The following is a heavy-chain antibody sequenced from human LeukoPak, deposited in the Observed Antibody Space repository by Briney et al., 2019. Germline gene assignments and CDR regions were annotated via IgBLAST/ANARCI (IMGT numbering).Heavy chain of an antibody. J-gene: IGHJ4*02. CDR3: AKDRETTSSGTFDY. V-gene: IGHV3-30*18. Sequence: GGSLRLSCAASGFTFSSYGMHCVRQAPGKGLEWVAFIAEDGSNEKYTDSVKGRFTISRDNSNNTLYLRMNSLRAEDTGVYYCAKDRETTSSGTFDYWGQGTLVTVSS. D-gene: IGHD1-1*01. CDR2: IAEDGSNE. CDR1: GFTFSSYG.